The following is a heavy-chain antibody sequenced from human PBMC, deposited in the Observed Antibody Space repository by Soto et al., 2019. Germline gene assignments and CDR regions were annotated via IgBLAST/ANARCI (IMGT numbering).Heavy chain of an antibody. V-gene: IGHV1-69*01. CDR3: AGGRIVVVGSRAYYGMDV. CDR2: IIPVFGLV. CDR1: GGTPSNSA. Sequence: QVHLLLQSGAEVKKPGSSVKVSCKASGGTPSNSAISWVRQAPGQGLEWMGGIIPVFGLVKYAQNFQGSVTINADESTNTAYMELSSLRPEDTAVYSCAGGRIVVVGSRAYYGMDVWGQGPTVTVSS. D-gene: IGHD3-22*01. J-gene: IGHJ6*02.